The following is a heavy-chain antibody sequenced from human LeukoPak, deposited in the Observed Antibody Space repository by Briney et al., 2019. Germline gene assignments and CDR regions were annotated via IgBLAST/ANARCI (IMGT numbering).Heavy chain of an antibody. D-gene: IGHD1-26*01. CDR3: AKDLAPELAWGAFDI. V-gene: IGHV3-33*06. Sequence: GGSLRLSCTASGFTFSSYGMHWVRQAPGKGLEWVAVIWYDGNNKYYADSVKGRFTISRDNSKNTLYLQMNSLRAEDTALYYCAKDLAPELAWGAFDIWGQGTMVTVSS. CDR2: IWYDGNNK. J-gene: IGHJ3*02. CDR1: GFTFSSYG.